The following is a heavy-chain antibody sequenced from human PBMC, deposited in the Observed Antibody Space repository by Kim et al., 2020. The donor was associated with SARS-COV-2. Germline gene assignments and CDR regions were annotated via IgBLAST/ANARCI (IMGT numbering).Heavy chain of an antibody. CDR2: VYKSGST. D-gene: IGHD4-17*01. CDR3: ARHIKTTTVTMSNHYG. J-gene: IGHJ6*01. V-gene: IGHV4-39*01. CDR1: GGSISRNSNS. Sequence: SETLSLTCTVSGGSISRNSNSWGWIRLPPGKGLEWIGSVYKSGSTYNNPSLKTRVTISVDTSNNQFSLKMSSVTAADTAVYYCARHIKTTTVTMSNHYG.